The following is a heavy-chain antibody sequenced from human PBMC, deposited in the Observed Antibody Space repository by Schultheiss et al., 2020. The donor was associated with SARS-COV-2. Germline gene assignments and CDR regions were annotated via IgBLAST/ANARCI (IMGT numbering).Heavy chain of an antibody. V-gene: IGHV2-70*11. J-gene: IGHJ4*02. Sequence: SGPTLVQPTQTLTLTCTFSGFSLSTSGMCVSWIRKPPGKALEWLARIDWDGDKHYNTSLKTRLTISKDTSKNQVVLTMTNVDPVDTATYYCARIYGTTVTARSYLDYWGQGTLVTVSS. D-gene: IGHD4-17*01. CDR2: IDWDGDK. CDR1: GFSLSTSGMC. CDR3: ARIYGTTVTARSYLDY.